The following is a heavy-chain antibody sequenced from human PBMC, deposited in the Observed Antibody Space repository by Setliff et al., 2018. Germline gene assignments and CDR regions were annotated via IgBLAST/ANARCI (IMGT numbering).Heavy chain of an antibody. CDR2: IIPVFRTA. V-gene: IGHV1-69*13. J-gene: IGHJ3*02. Sequence: GASVKVSCKASGGTFRTDGFSWVRQAPGQGLEWMGRIIPVFRTANYAQRFQGRVTITADESTTTVFMELNSLRSEDTAIYYCARDSRQWLEGGASGDMDIWGQGTMVTVSS. D-gene: IGHD6-19*01. CDR3: ARDSRQWLEGGASGDMDI. CDR1: GGTFRTDG.